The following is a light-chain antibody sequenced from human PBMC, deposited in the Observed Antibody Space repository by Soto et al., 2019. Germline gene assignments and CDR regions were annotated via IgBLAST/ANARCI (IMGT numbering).Light chain of an antibody. J-gene: IGLJ3*02. CDR3: ETWDTNTWV. CDR1: SGHNNYI. V-gene: IGLV4-60*02. CDR2: LERSGSY. Sequence: QPVLTQSSSASASLGSSVKLTCTLSSGHNNYIIAWHQQQPGRAPRYLLKLERSGSYNKGSGVPDRFSGSSSGADRYLTISNLQFEDEADYYCETWDTNTWVFGGGTQLTVL.